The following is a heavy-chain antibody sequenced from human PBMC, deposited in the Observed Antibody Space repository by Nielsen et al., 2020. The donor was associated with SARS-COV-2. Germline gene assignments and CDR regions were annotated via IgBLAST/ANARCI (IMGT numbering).Heavy chain of an antibody. J-gene: IGHJ6*02. CDR2: IIPIFGTA. V-gene: IGHV1-69*01. D-gene: IGHD3-10*01. Sequence: WVRQAPGQGLEWMGGIIPIFGTANYAQKFQGRVTITADESTSTAYMELSSLRSEDTAVYYCARVYHREGFGELPNYYYYGMDVWGQGTTVTVSS. CDR3: ARVYHREGFGELPNYYYYGMDV.